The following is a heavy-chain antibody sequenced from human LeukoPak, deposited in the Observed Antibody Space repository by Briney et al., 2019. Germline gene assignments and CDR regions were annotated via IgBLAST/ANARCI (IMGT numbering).Heavy chain of an antibody. CDR3: AREVGDTAMVRYYYYYMDV. CDR1: GGSISSIGHY. J-gene: IGHJ6*03. D-gene: IGHD5-18*01. V-gene: IGHV4-39*07. CDR2: FYYTGSP. Sequence: SETLSLTCTVSGGSISSIGHYWVWIRQPPGKGLEWIGSFYYTGSPDYNPSLKSRVTISVDMSKNQFSLKLSSVTAADTAVYYCAREVGDTAMVRYYYYYMDVWGKGTTVTISS.